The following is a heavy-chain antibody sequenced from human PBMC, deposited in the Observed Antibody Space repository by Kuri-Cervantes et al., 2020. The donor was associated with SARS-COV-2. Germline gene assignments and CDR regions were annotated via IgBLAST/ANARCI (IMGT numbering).Heavy chain of an antibody. J-gene: IGHJ4*02. CDR1: GGSISSGGYS. D-gene: IGHD1-26*01. Sequence: QTLSLTCAVSGGSISSGGYSWSWIRQPPGKGLEWLALIYWDDDKRYSPSLKSRLTITKDTSKNQVVLTMTNMDPVDTATYYCAHRSVGAAETFDYWGQGTLVTVSS. V-gene: IGHV2-5*08. CDR3: AHRSVGAAETFDY. CDR2: IYWDDDK.